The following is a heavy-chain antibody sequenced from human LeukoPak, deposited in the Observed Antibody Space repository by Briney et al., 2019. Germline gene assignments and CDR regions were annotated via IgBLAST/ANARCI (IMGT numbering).Heavy chain of an antibody. Sequence: PGRSLRLSCAASGFIFDDYGMHWVRQTPGKGLEWVSGISWDSSKIDYADSVKGRFTISRDNAKNSLYLQMNSLRAEDTAFYYCAKDLMWADYYGSGSYLDYWGQGILVIVSS. D-gene: IGHD3-10*01. CDR3: AKDLMWADYYGSGSYLDY. CDR2: ISWDSSKI. J-gene: IGHJ4*02. CDR1: GFIFDDYG. V-gene: IGHV3-9*01.